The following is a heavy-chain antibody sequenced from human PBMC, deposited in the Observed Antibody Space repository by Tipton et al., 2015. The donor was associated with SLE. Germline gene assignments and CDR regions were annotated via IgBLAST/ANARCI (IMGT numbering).Heavy chain of an antibody. CDR3: ARGYKMGYFDY. Sequence: TLSLTCAVSGGSISSHYWSWIRQPPGKGLEWIGYIYYSGSTNYNPSLKSRVTISVDTSKNQFSLKLSSVTAADTAVYYCARGYKMGYFDYWGQGTLVTVSS. CDR2: IYYSGST. V-gene: IGHV4-59*08. J-gene: IGHJ4*02. CDR1: GGSISSHY. D-gene: IGHD5-18*01.